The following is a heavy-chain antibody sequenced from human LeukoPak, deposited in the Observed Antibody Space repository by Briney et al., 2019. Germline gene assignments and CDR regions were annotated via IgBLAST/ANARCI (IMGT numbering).Heavy chain of an antibody. Sequence: PGGSLRLSCAASGFTFSNAWMKWVRQAPGEGLEWVGRIKSKTEGGTTDYAAPVKRRFTNSRDDSKNTLYLQMDSLKSEDTAMYYCATVATIVTQNYDYWGQGTLVTVSS. D-gene: IGHD4/OR15-4a*01. J-gene: IGHJ4*02. CDR1: GFTFSNAW. V-gene: IGHV3-15*01. CDR2: IKSKTEGGTT. CDR3: ATVATIVTQNYDY.